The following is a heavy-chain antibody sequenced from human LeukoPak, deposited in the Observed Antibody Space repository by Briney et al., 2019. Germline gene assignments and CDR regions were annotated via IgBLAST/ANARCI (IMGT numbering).Heavy chain of an antibody. CDR2: INAGNGNT. CDR3: AREVNFDWLCFDY. V-gene: IGHV1-3*01. Sequence: ASVKVSCKASGYTFTSYAMHWVRQAPGQRLEWMGWINAGNGNTKYSQKFQGRVTITRDTSASTAYMVLSSLRSEDTAVYYCAREVNFDWLCFDYWGQGTLVTVSS. CDR1: GYTFTSYA. D-gene: IGHD3-9*01. J-gene: IGHJ4*02.